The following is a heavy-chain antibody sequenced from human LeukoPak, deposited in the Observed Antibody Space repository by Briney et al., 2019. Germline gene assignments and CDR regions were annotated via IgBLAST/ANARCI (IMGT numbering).Heavy chain of an antibody. V-gene: IGHV3-21*01. Sequence: GGSLRLSCAASGFTFSSYSMNWVRQAPGKGLEWVSSISSSSSYIYYADSVKGRFTISRDNAKNSLYLQMNSPRAEDTAVYYCAREFGDYGGNSGWFDPWGQGTLVTVSS. D-gene: IGHD4-23*01. CDR2: ISSSSSYI. CDR3: AREFGDYGGNSGWFDP. CDR1: GFTFSSYS. J-gene: IGHJ5*02.